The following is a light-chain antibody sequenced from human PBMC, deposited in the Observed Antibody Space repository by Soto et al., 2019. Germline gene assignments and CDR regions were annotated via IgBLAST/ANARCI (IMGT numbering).Light chain of an antibody. CDR1: SSNIGSNY. CDR3: CSYAGRYALYV. J-gene: IGLJ1*01. Sequence: QSALTQPPSASGTPGQRVTISCSGSSSNIGSNYVSWYQQLPGTAPKLLIYRNNQRPSGVPDRFSASKSGNSASLTISGLQAEDEADYYCCSYAGRYALYVFATGTKATVL. V-gene: IGLV1-47*01. CDR2: RNN.